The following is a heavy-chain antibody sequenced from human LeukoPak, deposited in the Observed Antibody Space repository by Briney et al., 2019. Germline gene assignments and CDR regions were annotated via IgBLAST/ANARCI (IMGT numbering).Heavy chain of an antibody. CDR3: ARDLGSQLLYMEEY. Sequence: ASVKVSCKASGYTFTGYYMHWVRQAPGQGLEWMGWINPNSGGTNYAQKFQGRVTMTRDTSISTAYMELSRLRSDDTAMYYCARDLGSQLLYMEEYWGQGTLVTVSS. V-gene: IGHV1-2*02. CDR2: INPNSGGT. CDR1: GYTFTGYY. J-gene: IGHJ4*02. D-gene: IGHD2-2*02.